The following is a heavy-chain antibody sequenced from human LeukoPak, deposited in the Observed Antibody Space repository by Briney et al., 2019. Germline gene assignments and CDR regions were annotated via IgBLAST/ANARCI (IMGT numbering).Heavy chain of an antibody. D-gene: IGHD3-22*01. CDR2: IKSDGVA. CDR1: AFSVRSGC. J-gene: IGHJ3*01. CDR3: ASEGSRHTSAYNDAFDL. Sequence: GGSLRLSCTASAFSVRSGCMMRVRQAPGKGLEWVSVIKSDGVARYADSVKGRFTISRDSSKNAVYLQMSSLRGEDTAVYYCASEGSRHTSAYNDAFDLWGQGTMVTVSS. V-gene: IGHV3-53*01.